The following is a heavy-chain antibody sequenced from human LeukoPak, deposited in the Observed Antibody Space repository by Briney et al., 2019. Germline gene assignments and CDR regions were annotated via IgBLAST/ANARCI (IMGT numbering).Heavy chain of an antibody. D-gene: IGHD4-17*01. CDR3: ARGSPRIAAPSVSTVTTTIYFDY. V-gene: IGHV4-34*01. Sequence: ETLSLTCAVYGGSFSGYYWSWIRQPPGKGLEWIGEINHSGSTNYNPSLKSRVTISVDTSKNQFSLKLSSVTAADTAVYYCARGSPRIAAPSVSTVTTTIYFDYWGQGTLVTVSS. CDR2: INHSGST. J-gene: IGHJ4*02. CDR1: GGSFSGYY.